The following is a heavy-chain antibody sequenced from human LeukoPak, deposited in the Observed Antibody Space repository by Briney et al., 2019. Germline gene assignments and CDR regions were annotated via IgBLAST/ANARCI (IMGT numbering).Heavy chain of an antibody. CDR1: GFTFSSYS. CDR3: ARDGPNYYDFWSGYPEGGYFDY. Sequence: PGGSLRLSCAASGFTFSSYSMNWVRQAPGKGLEWVSSISSSSSYINYADSVKGRFTISRDNAKNSLYLQMNSLRAEDTAVYYCARDGPNYYDFWSGYPEGGYFDYWGQGTLVTVSS. V-gene: IGHV3-21*01. CDR2: ISSSSSYI. J-gene: IGHJ4*02. D-gene: IGHD3-3*01.